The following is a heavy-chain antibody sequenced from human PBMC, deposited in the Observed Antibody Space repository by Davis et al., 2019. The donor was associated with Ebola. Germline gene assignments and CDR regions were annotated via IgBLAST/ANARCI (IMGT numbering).Heavy chain of an antibody. V-gene: IGHV3-30-3*01. CDR1: GFTFSSYA. J-gene: IGHJ6*02. CDR3: ARDLMVYATVYYYGMDV. CDR2: ISYDGSSK. D-gene: IGHD2-8*01. Sequence: GGSLRLSCAASGFTFSSYAMHWVRQAPGKGLDWVAVISYDGSSKYYADPVKGRFTISRDNSKNTLYLQMNSLRAEDKAVYYCARDLMVYATVYYYGMDVWGQGTTVTVSS.